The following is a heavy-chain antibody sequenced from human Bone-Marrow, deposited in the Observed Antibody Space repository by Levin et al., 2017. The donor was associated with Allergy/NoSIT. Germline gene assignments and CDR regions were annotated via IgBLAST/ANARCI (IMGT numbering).Heavy chain of an antibody. CDR2: IYCSGST. CDR3: ARLADYVWGSFRTDLDY. Sequence: SETLSLTCTVSGGSVSSSRYYWAWIRQPPGKGLEWIGTIYCSGSTDYNPSLKSRVTMSLETSKNRFSLKLTSVTAADTAVYYCARLADYVWGSFRTDLDYWGQGTLVSVSS. CDR1: GGSVSSSRYY. J-gene: IGHJ4*02. V-gene: IGHV4-39*01. D-gene: IGHD3-16*02.